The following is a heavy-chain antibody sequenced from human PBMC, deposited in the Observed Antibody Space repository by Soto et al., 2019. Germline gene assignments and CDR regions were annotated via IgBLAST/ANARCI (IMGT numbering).Heavy chain of an antibody. J-gene: IGHJ6*02. Sequence: QVQLQESGPGLVKPSQTLSLTCTVSGGSISSGDYYWSWIRQPPGKGLEWIGYIYYSGSTYYNPSLKSRVTISVDTSKNQFSLKLSSVTAADTAVYYCARERGYPPSGYYYGMDVWGQGTTVTVSS. CDR2: IYYSGST. V-gene: IGHV4-30-4*01. D-gene: IGHD3-22*01. CDR1: GGSISSGDYY. CDR3: ARERGYPPSGYYYGMDV.